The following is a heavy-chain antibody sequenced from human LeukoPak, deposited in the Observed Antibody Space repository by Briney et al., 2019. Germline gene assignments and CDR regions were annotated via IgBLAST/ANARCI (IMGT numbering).Heavy chain of an antibody. Sequence: SVKVSCKASGFTFTSSAVQWVRQARGQRLEWIGWIVVGSGNTNYAQKFQERVTITRDMSTSTAYMELSSLRSEDTAVYYCAADPSLVYDSSGYYYRYYYYYYYGMDVWGQGTTVTVSS. V-gene: IGHV1-58*01. CDR1: GFTFTSSA. D-gene: IGHD3-22*01. CDR2: IVVGSGNT. J-gene: IGHJ6*02. CDR3: AADPSLVYDSSGYYYRYYYYYYYGMDV.